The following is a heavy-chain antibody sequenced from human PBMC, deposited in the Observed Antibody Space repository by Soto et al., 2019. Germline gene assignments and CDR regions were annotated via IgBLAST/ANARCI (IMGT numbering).Heavy chain of an antibody. CDR1: GGSISSGGYY. J-gene: IGHJ4*02. CDR2: IYYSGST. D-gene: IGHD4-17*01. V-gene: IGHV4-61*08. Sequence: SETLSLTCTVSGGSISSGGYYWSWIRQPPGEGLEWIGYIYYSGSTNYNPSLKSRVTISVDTSKNQFSLKLSSVTAADTAVYYCARRYGASFDYWGQGTLVTSPQ. CDR3: ARRYGASFDY.